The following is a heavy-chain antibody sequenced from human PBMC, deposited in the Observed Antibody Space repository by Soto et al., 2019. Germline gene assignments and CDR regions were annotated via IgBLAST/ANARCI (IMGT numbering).Heavy chain of an antibody. Sequence: PSETLSLTCSVSGVSISSYFWSWIRQPPGRGLEWIGYTYHRGSTNYSPSLKSRVAISLDTSENQFSLKVSSVTAADTAVYYCERTGGFDGPLDYWRRVTSVTVS. CDR2: TYHRGST. CDR3: ERTGGFDGPLDY. V-gene: IGHV4-59*01. D-gene: IGHD3-9*01. CDR1: GVSISSYF. J-gene: IGHJ4*02.